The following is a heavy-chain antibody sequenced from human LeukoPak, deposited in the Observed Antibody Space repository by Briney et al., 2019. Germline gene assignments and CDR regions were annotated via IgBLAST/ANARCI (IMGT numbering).Heavy chain of an antibody. V-gene: IGHV3-33*01. Sequence: GGSLRLSCAASGVTFSSDGMHWVRQARGKGGEGVAVIWYDGSNKYYADSVKGRFTISRDNSKNTLYLQMNSLRAEDTAVYYCASHHDYGDYLYYWGQGTLVTVSS. CDR1: GVTFSSDG. D-gene: IGHD4-17*01. CDR3: ASHHDYGDYLYY. CDR2: IWYDGSNK. J-gene: IGHJ4*02.